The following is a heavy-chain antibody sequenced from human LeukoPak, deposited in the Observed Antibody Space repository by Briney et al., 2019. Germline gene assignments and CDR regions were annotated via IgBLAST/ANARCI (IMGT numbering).Heavy chain of an antibody. Sequence: SQTLSLTCTVSGGSISSGGYYWSWIRQHPGKGLEWIGYIYYSGSTYYNPPLKSRVTISVDTSKNQFSLKLSSVTAADTAVYYCARASHCSGGSCHVGPNWFDPWGQGTLVTVSS. CDR3: ARASHCSGGSCHVGPNWFDP. V-gene: IGHV4-31*03. CDR2: IYYSGST. J-gene: IGHJ5*02. D-gene: IGHD2-15*01. CDR1: GGSISSGGYY.